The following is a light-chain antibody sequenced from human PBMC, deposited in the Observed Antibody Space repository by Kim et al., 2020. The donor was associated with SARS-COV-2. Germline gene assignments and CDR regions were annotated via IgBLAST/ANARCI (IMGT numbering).Light chain of an antibody. V-gene: IGLV3-19*01. CDR3: NSRDSSGDHPWV. Sequence: LGQTVGRTCQGASLRSYYATWYQVRPRPAPVLVIYGKNNRPSGIPDRFSGSSSGNTASLTITGAQAEDEADYYCNSRDSSGDHPWVFGGGTQLTVL. CDR2: GKN. J-gene: IGLJ3*02. CDR1: SLRSYY.